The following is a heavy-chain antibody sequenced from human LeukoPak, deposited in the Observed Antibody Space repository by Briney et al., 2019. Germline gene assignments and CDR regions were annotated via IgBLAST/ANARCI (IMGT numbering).Heavy chain of an antibody. J-gene: IGHJ6*02. D-gene: IGHD2-2*01. V-gene: IGHV4-59*01. Sequence: PSETLSLTCTVSGGSISSYYWSWIRQPPGKGLEGIGYIYYSGSTNYNPSLKSRVTISVDTSKNQFSLKLSSVTAADTAVYYCARDRYCSSTSCYEDGYYYYYYGMDVWGQGTTVTVSS. CDR1: GGSISSYY. CDR2: IYYSGST. CDR3: ARDRYCSSTSCYEDGYYYYYYGMDV.